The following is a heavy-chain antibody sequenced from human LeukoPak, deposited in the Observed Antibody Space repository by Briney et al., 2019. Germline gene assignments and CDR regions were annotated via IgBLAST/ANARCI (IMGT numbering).Heavy chain of an antibody. CDR2: IYYSGST. V-gene: IGHV4-59*12. J-gene: IGHJ3*02. CDR3: ARVGRGYYGSGKNAFDI. CDR1: GGSISSYY. Sequence: PSETLSLTHTVSGGSISSYYWSWIRQPPGKGLEWIGYIYYSGSTNYNPSLKSRVTISVDTSKNQFSLKLSSVTAADTAVYYCARVGRGYYGSGKNAFDIWGQGTMVTVSS. D-gene: IGHD3-10*01.